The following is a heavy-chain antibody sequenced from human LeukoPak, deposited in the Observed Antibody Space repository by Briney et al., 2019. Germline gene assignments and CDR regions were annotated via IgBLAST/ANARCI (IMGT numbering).Heavy chain of an antibody. V-gene: IGHV3-30*04. CDR3: ASTPNGVAAIYFDY. Sequence: RAGGSLRLSCAASGFIFSNYAMHWVRQAPGKGLEWVAVISYDGSNKYYADSVKGRFTISRDNAKNTLYLQMNSLRAGDTAVYYCASTPNGVAAIYFDYWGQGTLVTVSS. CDR2: ISYDGSNK. D-gene: IGHD2-15*01. CDR1: GFIFSNYA. J-gene: IGHJ4*02.